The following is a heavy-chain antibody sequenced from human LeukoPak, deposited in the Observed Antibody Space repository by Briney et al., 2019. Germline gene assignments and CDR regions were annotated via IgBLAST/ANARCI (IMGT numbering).Heavy chain of an antibody. CDR3: AKGYYDILTGRFDY. CDR2: ISYDGSNK. J-gene: IGHJ4*02. CDR1: GFTFSSYG. Sequence: GGSLRLSCAASGFTFSSYGMHWVRQAPGKGLEWVTVISYDGSNKYYADSVKGRFTISRDNSKNTLYLQMNSLRAEDTAVYYCAKGYYDILTGRFDYWGQGTLVTVSP. D-gene: IGHD3-9*01. V-gene: IGHV3-30*18.